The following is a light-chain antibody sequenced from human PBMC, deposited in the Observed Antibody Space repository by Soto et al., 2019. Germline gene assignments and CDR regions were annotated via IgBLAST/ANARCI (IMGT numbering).Light chain of an antibody. CDR3: QQYNNWPPWT. CDR1: QSINNY. J-gene: IGKJ1*01. V-gene: IGKV1-39*01. Sequence: DIQMAQSPSSLSASVGDRVTSTCRGSQSINNYLSWYQQKPGKAPNLLIFGASTLQSGVPSRFSGSGSGTEFTLTISSLQSEDFAVYYCQQYNNWPPWTFGQGTKVDIK. CDR2: GAS.